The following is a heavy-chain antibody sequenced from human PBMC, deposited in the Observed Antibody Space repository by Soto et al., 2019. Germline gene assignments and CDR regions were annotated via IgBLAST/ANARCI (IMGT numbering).Heavy chain of an antibody. Sequence: QVQLVQSGAEVKKPGASVKVSCKASGYTFTSYDINWVRQATGQGLEWMGWMNPNSGNTGYAQKFQGRVTMTRNTSRSTAYMERSSLRSEDTAVYYCARGRVLECSGGSCLGYFQHWGQGTLVTVSS. CDR3: ARGRVLECSGGSCLGYFQH. CDR1: GYTFTSYD. CDR2: MNPNSGNT. D-gene: IGHD2-15*01. J-gene: IGHJ1*01. V-gene: IGHV1-8*01.